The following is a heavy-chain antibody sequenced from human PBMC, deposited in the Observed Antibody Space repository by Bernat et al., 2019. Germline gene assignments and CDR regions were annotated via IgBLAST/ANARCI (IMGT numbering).Heavy chain of an antibody. D-gene: IGHD3-9*01. V-gene: IGHV4-39*01. J-gene: IGHJ3*02. Sequence: QLQLQESGPGLVKPSETLSLTCTVSGGSISSSSYYWGWIRQPPGKGLEWIGSIYYSGSTYYNPSLKSRVTISVDTSKNQFSLKLSSVTAADTAVYYCERLANDRYFDWLLYSGNAFDIWGQGTMVTVSS. CDR2: IYYSGST. CDR1: GGSISSSSYY. CDR3: ERLANDRYFDWLLYSGNAFDI.